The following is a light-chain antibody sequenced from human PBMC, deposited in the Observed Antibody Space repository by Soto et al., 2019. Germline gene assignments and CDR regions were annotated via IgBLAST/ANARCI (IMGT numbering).Light chain of an antibody. J-gene: IGKJ4*01. CDR1: QSIGRN. V-gene: IGKV1-39*01. Sequence: DIQMTQSPSSLSASVGDRVTMTCRASQSIGRNLNWYQQKPGKAPKLLIYAASSLQSGVPSRFSGSGSGTDFTLSISSLQPEDFATFYCQQSYSTPLTFGGGTKVEIK. CDR3: QQSYSTPLT. CDR2: AAS.